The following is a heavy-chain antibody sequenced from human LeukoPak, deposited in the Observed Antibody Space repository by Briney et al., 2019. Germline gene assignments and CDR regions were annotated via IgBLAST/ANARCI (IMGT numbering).Heavy chain of an antibody. J-gene: IGHJ3*02. D-gene: IGHD3-22*01. CDR3: ARETVSSGFYDAFDI. CDR2: IYYSGST. V-gene: IGHV4-30-4*01. CDR1: GGSISSGDYY. Sequence: SETLSLTCTVSGGSISSGDYYWSWIRQPPGKGLEWIGYIYYSGSTYSNPSLKSRVTIPVDTSKNQFSLKLSSVTAADTAVYYCARETVSSGFYDAFDIWGQGTMVTVSS.